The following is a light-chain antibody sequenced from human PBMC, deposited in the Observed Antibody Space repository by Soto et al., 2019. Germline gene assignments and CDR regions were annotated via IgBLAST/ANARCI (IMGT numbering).Light chain of an antibody. J-gene: IGLJ3*02. CDR1: SSDVGGYNY. CDR3: SSYSRSSTPWV. Sequence: QSALTQPASVSGSPGQSITISCTGTSSDVGGYNYVSWYQQHPGKAPKLMIYEVTNRPSGVSNRFSGSKTGNTASLTISGLQDEDEADYYCSSYSRSSTPWVFGGGTKLTVL. CDR2: EVT. V-gene: IGLV2-14*01.